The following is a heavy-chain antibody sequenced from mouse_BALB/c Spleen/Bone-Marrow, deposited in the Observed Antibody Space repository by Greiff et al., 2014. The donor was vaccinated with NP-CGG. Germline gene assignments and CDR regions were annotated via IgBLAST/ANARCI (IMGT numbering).Heavy chain of an antibody. CDR2: ISSGGSYT. CDR1: GFTFSSYA. V-gene: IGHV5-9-4*01. CDR3: ARGGNYLDY. J-gene: IGHJ2*01. Sequence: EVHLVESGGGLVKPGGSLKLSCAASGFTFSSYAMSWVRQSPEKRLEWVAEISSGGSYTYYPDTVTGRFTISRDNAKNTLYLEVSSLRSEDTAMYYCARGGNYLDYWGQGTTLTVSS.